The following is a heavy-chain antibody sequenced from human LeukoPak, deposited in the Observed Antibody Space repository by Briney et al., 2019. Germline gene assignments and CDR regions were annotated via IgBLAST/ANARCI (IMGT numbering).Heavy chain of an antibody. Sequence: GESLQISCKGSGYLFTSYWIGWVRQMPGKGLEWMGIIYPDDSDTKYSPSFRGQVIISSDKSISTAYLQWSGLKASDTAIYFCARRRGVNSFFFDYWGQGTLVTVSS. CDR2: IYPDDSDT. CDR3: ARRRGVNSFFFDY. J-gene: IGHJ4*02. D-gene: IGHD4-23*01. CDR1: GYLFTSYW. V-gene: IGHV5-51*01.